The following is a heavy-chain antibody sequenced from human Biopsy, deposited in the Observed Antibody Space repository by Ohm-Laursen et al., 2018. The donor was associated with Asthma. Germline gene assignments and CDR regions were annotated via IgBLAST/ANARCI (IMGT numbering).Heavy chain of an antibody. CDR2: ISYDGTNK. J-gene: IGHJ6*02. V-gene: IGHV3-30-3*01. CDR3: ARDLRSDNWNPWGMDV. Sequence: SLRLSCAASGLTLSDYDMHWVRQAPGKGLEWVAVISYDGTNKDYADSVKGRFTFSRDNSQNTLSLEMNSLRVEDTAVYYCARDLRSDNWNPWGMDVWGLGTTVTVAS. D-gene: IGHD1-20*01. CDR1: GLTLSDYD.